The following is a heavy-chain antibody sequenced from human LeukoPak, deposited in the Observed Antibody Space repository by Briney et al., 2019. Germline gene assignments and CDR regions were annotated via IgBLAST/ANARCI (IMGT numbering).Heavy chain of an antibody. CDR1: GFTFSSYA. J-gene: IGHJ4*02. V-gene: IGHV3-23*01. CDR2: ISGSGGST. CDR3: AKDRGAAASW. Sequence: GGSQSLSCAASGFTFSSYAMSRVRHAPGKGLEWVSAISGSGGSTYYADSVKGRFTISRDNSKNTLYLQMNSLRAEDTAVYYCAKDRGAAASWGGQGTLVTVSS. D-gene: IGHD6-13*01.